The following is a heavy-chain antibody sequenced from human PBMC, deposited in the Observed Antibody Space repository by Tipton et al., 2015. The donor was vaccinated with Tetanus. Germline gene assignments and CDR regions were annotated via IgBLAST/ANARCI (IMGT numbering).Heavy chain of an antibody. Sequence: QSGAEVKKPGASVKVSCKASGYTFTHYGMHWVRQAPGQRLEWMGWINPGNGNVKYSQKFQGRVTITRDASASTAYMELSSLRSDDSAVYYCARAPNRISRAYDYWGQGTQIIVSS. CDR2: INPGNGNV. D-gene: IGHD1-14*01. J-gene: IGHJ4*02. CDR1: GYTFTHYG. V-gene: IGHV1-3*01. CDR3: ARAPNRISRAYDY.